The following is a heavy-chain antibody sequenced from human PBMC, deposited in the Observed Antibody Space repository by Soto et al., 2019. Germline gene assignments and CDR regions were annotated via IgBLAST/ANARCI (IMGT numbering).Heavy chain of an antibody. J-gene: IGHJ4*02. CDR2: IYYSGST. CDR1: GGSISSGDYY. D-gene: IGHD3-9*01. CDR3: ARLEGLATISYYFDF. V-gene: IGHV4-30-4*01. Sequence: PSETLSLTCTVSGGSISSGDYYWSWIRQPPGKGLEWIGYIYYSGSTYYNPSLQTRVTISLDKSKSQFSLKLNSVTAADSAVYFCARLEGLATISYYFDFWGPGALVTVSS.